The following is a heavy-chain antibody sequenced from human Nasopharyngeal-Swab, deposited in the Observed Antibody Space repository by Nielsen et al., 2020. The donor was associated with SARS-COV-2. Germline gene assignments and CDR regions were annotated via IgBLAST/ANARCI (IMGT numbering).Heavy chain of an antibody. CDR3: ARGGWYFDF. V-gene: IGHV3-7*04. Sequence: GESLKISCAASGFTFSSYWMSWVRQAPGKGLEWVANIKQGGGEKYYVDSVKGRFTISRDNAKNSLYLQMNSLRAEDTAVYYCARGGWYFDFWGRGTLVTVSS. CDR1: GFTFSSYW. J-gene: IGHJ2*01. CDR2: IKQGGGEK.